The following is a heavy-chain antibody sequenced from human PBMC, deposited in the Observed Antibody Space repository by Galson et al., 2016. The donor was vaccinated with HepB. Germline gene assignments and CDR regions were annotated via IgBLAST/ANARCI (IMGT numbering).Heavy chain of an antibody. Sequence: SLRLSCAASGFTLSNYYMHWVRQAPGKGLEWVSTISSSSKYIYYADSVQGRFTISRDIANNSLFLQMTNLRDEDTAVYYCARDRGLASGGWFDPWGQGTQVTVS. J-gene: IGHJ5*02. CDR1: GFTLSNYY. V-gene: IGHV3-21*01. CDR2: ISSSSKYI. D-gene: IGHD6-13*01. CDR3: ARDRGLASGGWFDP.